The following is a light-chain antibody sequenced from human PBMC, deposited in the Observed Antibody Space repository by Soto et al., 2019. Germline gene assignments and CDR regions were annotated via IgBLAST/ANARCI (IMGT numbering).Light chain of an antibody. V-gene: IGKV1-39*01. Sequence: DTQMTQSPSSLSASVGDRVSITCRASQSISNYLNWFQQKPGEVPNLLIYRASTLQSGVPSRFSGSGSGTDFTLTISNRQPEDFATYYCQQSYDLPVTFGQGTRLEI. J-gene: IGKJ5*01. CDR3: QQSYDLPVT. CDR1: QSISNY. CDR2: RAS.